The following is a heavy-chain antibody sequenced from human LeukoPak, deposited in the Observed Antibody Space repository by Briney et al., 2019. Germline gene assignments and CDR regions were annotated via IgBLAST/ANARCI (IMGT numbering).Heavy chain of an antibody. CDR1: GGSVSSGSYY. CDR3: AREPYSGSYYLWFDP. J-gene: IGHJ5*02. CDR2: IYYSGST. V-gene: IGHV4-61*01. D-gene: IGHD1-26*01. Sequence: KASGTLSLTCTVSGGSVSSGSYYWSWIRQPPGKGLEWIGYIYYSGSTTYNPSLQSRVTISVDTSKNQFSLRLSSVTAADTAVYYCAREPYSGSYYLWFDPWGQGTLVTVSS.